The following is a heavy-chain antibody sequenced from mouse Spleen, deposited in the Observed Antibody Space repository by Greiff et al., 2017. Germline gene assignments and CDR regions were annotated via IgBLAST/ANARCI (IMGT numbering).Heavy chain of an antibody. J-gene: IGHJ3*01. Sequence: EVKLVESGGGLVKPGGSLKLSCTASGFTFNDYGMHWVRQAPEKGLEWVAYISRGSSAIYYAATVKGRFTISRDTATNTPFLQITSLRSEDTAMYYCARYRYDPAWFAYWGQGTLVTVSA. CDR2: ISRGSSAI. CDR3: ARYRYDPAWFAY. V-gene: IGHV5-17*01. CDR1: GFTFNDYG. D-gene: IGHD2-14*01.